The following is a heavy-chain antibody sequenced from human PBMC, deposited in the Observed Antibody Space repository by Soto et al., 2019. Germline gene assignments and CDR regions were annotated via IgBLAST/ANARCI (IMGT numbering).Heavy chain of an antibody. CDR2: IIPILGIA. J-gene: IGHJ4*02. CDR1: GGTFSSYT. V-gene: IGHV1-69*02. D-gene: IGHD6-13*01. CDR3: AIYIAADSYYYFYY. Sequence: GASVKVSCKASGGTFSSYTISWVRQAPGQGLEWMGRIIPILGIANYAQKFQGRVTITADKSTSTAYMELSSLRSEDTAVYYCAIYIAADSYYYFYYWGQGTPVTVSS.